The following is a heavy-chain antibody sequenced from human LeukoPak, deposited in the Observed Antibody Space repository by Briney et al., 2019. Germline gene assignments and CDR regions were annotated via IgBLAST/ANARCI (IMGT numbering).Heavy chain of an antibody. V-gene: IGHV4-34*01. CDR3: ARGWGYYGSGRTPHYFDY. Sequence: SETLSLTCAVYGGSFSGYYWSWIRQPPGKGLEWIGEINHNGSTNYNPSLKRRVTISVDTSKNQFSLKLSSVTAADTAVYYCARGWGYYGSGRTPHYFDYWGQGTLVTVSS. CDR2: INHNGST. D-gene: IGHD3-10*01. J-gene: IGHJ4*02. CDR1: GGSFSGYY.